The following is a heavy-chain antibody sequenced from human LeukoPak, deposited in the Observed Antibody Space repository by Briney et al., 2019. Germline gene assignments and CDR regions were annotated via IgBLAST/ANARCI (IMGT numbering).Heavy chain of an antibody. Sequence: GESLTISCKASGYTFHKNYIAWVRQVSGKGLEWMGIIYPGDSDTRYSPSFQGHVTISADESISTAFLQWSSVEATDSAMYYCVRGNQKYGDYVRDWGQGTLVTISS. CDR1: GYTFHKNY. CDR3: VRGNQKYGDYVRD. V-gene: IGHV5-51*01. D-gene: IGHD4-17*01. CDR2: IYPGDSDT. J-gene: IGHJ4*02.